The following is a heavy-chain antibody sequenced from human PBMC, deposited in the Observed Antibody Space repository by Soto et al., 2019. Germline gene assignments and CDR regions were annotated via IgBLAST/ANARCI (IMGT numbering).Heavy chain of an antibody. Sequence: QVQLQESGPGLVKPSQTLSLTCTVSGGSISSGGYYWSWIRQHPGKGLEWIGYIYYSGSTYYNPSLKSRVTISVDTSKNQFSLKLSSVTAADTAVYYCARDPWDIAAAGRYPRWGWFDPWGQGTLVTVSS. D-gene: IGHD6-13*01. CDR2: IYYSGST. CDR1: GGSISSGGYY. V-gene: IGHV4-31*03. J-gene: IGHJ5*02. CDR3: ARDPWDIAAAGRYPRWGWFDP.